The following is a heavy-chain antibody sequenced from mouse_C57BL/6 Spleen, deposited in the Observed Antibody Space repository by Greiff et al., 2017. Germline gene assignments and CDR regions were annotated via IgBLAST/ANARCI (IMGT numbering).Heavy chain of an antibody. Sequence: EVKLVESGEGLVKPGGSLKLSCAASGFTFSSYAMSWVRQTPEKRLEWVAYISSGGDYIYYADTVKGRFTISRDNARNTLYLQMSSLKSEDTAMYYCTRDGYDYGWFAYWGQGTLVTVSA. CDR1: GFTFSSYA. CDR2: ISSGGDYI. D-gene: IGHD2-4*01. V-gene: IGHV5-9-1*02. CDR3: TRDGYDYGWFAY. J-gene: IGHJ3*01.